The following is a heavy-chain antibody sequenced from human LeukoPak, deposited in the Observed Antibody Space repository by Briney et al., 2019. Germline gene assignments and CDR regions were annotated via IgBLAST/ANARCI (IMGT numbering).Heavy chain of an antibody. J-gene: IGHJ6*03. CDR2: IIPIFGTA. CDR3: ARGDHYYDSGSYYYYYYMDV. D-gene: IGHD3-10*01. V-gene: IGHV1-69*13. CDR1: GGTFSSYA. Sequence: SVKVSCKASGGTFSSYAISWVRQAPGQGLEWMGGIIPIFGTANYAQKFQGRVTITADESTSTAYMELSSLRSEDTAVYYCARGDHYYDSGSYYYYYYMDVWGKGTTVTVSS.